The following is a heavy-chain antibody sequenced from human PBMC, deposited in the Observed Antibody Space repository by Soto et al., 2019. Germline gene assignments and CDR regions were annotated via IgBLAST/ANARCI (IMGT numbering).Heavy chain of an antibody. CDR1: GFTFSDHY. Sequence: EVQLVESGGDLVQPGGSLRLSCAASGFTFSDHYMDWVRQAPRKGLEWVARSRNRANSFTTAYAASVQGRFTISRDDSKNSLYLQMNSLKTEDTAVYYCARDASRGYWGQGTLVTVSS. V-gene: IGHV3-72*01. CDR3: ARDASRGY. J-gene: IGHJ4*02. CDR2: SRNRANSFTT.